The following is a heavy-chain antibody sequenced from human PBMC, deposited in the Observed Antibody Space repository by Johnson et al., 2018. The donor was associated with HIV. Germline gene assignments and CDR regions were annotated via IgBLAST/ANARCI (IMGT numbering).Heavy chain of an antibody. D-gene: IGHD2-2*02. CDR2: ISFDGNNK. CDR1: GFTFSNYP. CDR3: ARPLGLYHGAFDI. V-gene: IGHV3-30-3*01. J-gene: IGHJ3*02. Sequence: VQVVESGGGVVQPGRSLRLSCAASGFTFSNYPMNWVRQAPGKGLEWVAVISFDGNNKYYADSVKGRFTILRDNSKNTLYLQMNSLRDEDTAVYYCARPLGLYHGAFDIWGQGTMVTVSS.